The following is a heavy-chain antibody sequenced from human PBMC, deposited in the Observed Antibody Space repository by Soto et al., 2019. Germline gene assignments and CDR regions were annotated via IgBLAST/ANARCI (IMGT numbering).Heavy chain of an antibody. CDR3: ARYGYFYDRPFDY. J-gene: IGHJ4*02. Sequence: SETLSLTCTVSGGSISSYCWTWIRQPPGKGLEWIGYICNGGSTNYNPSLKSRVTISVDTSKDQFSLKLSSVTAADTAVYYCARYGYFYDRPFDYWGQGTLVTVSS. CDR1: GGSISSYC. D-gene: IGHD3-22*01. V-gene: IGHV4-59*12. CDR2: ICNGGST.